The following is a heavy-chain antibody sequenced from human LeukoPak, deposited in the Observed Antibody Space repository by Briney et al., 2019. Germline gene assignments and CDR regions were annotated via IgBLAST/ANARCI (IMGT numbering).Heavy chain of an antibody. CDR1: GFTFSSYS. D-gene: IGHD2-2*01. CDR3: ARAGWGVVVPAADDYYYYGMDV. V-gene: IGHV3-21*01. Sequence: PGRSLRLSCAASGFTFSSYSMNWVRQAPGKGLEWVSSISSSSSYIYYADSVKGRFTISRDNAKNSLYLQMNSLRAEDTAVYYCARAGWGVVVPAADDYYYYGMDVWGQGTTVTVSS. CDR2: ISSSSSYI. J-gene: IGHJ6*02.